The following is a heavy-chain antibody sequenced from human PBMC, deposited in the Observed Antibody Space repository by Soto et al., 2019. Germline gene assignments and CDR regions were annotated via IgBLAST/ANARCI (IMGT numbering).Heavy chain of an antibody. J-gene: IGHJ3*02. V-gene: IGHV4-30-2*01. CDR2: IDHSGST. D-gene: IGHD2-21*02. Sequence: QLQLQESGSGLVKPSQTLSLTCAVSGGSISSGGYSWSWIRQPPGKGLEWIGYIDHSGSTYYSPSPKSRVTISVDRSKNQFSLKLSSVTAADTAVYYCARDYHSGGDCYYAFDIWGQGTMVTVSS. CDR3: ARDYHSGGDCYYAFDI. CDR1: GGSISSGGYS.